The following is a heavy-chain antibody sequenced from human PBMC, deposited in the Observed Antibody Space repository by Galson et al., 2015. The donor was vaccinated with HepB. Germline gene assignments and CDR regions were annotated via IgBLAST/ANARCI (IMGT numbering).Heavy chain of an antibody. CDR1: GYTFTNYN. CDR2: INTATGRT. D-gene: IGHD3-10*01. J-gene: IGHJ4*02. Sequence: SVKVSCKASGYTFTNYNIHWVRRAPGQSLEWMGWINTATGRTKYSQNFQGTVTVTRDTSASTAYMELSRLRSEDTAVYYCARAPTTSFGELFQPLTFWGLGTLVTVSS. V-gene: IGHV1-3*04. CDR3: ARAPTTSFGELFQPLTF.